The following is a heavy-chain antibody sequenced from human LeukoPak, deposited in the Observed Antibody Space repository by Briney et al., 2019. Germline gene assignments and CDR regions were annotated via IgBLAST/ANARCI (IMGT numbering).Heavy chain of an antibody. V-gene: IGHV4-34*01. CDR3: ARATRCGGDCYSSYYYYMDV. CDR2: INHSGST. Sequence: SETLSLTCAVYGGSFSGYYWSWIRQPPGKGLEWIGEINHSGSTNYNPSLKSRVTTSVDTSKNQFSLKLSSVTAAGTAVYYCARATRCGGDCYSSYYYYMDVWGKGTTVTVSS. CDR1: GGSFSGYY. D-gene: IGHD2-21*02. J-gene: IGHJ6*03.